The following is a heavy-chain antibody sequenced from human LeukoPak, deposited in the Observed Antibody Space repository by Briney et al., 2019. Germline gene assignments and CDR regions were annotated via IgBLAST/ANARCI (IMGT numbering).Heavy chain of an antibody. D-gene: IGHD6-19*01. CDR3: AKDAVAGNNYYYYYYMDV. V-gene: IGHV3-23*01. Sequence: PGGSLRLSCAASGFSFSSYGMSWVRQAPGKGLEWVSAISGSGGSTYYADSAKGRFTISRDNSKNTLYLQMNSLRAEDTAVYYCAKDAVAGNNYYYYYYMDVWGKGTTVTVSS. CDR2: ISGSGGST. CDR1: GFSFSSYG. J-gene: IGHJ6*03.